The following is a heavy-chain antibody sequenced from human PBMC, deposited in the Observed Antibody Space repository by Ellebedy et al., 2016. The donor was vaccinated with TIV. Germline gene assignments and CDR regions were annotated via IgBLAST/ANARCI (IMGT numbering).Heavy chain of an antibody. CDR1: GFTVSSNY. CDR2: IYSGGST. D-gene: IGHD4-17*01. Sequence: GESLKISCAASGFTVSSNYMSWVRQAPGKGLEWVSVIYSGGSTYYADSVKGRFTISRDNSKNTLYLQMNSLRAEDTAVYYCARGPGRSTVTTNKYYYGMDVWGQGTTVTVSS. CDR3: ARGPGRSTVTTNKYYYGMDV. J-gene: IGHJ6*02. V-gene: IGHV3-66*01.